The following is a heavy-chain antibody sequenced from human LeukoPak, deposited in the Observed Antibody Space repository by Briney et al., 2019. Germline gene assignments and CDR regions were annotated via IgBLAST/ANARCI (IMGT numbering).Heavy chain of an antibody. Sequence: GASVKVSCKVSGYTFTDYYMHWVQQAPGKGLEWMGLVDPEDGETIYAEKFQGRVTITADTSTDTAYMELSSLRSEDTAVYYCATQRYDSSGYYSLYYAFDIWGQGTMVTVSS. D-gene: IGHD3-22*01. V-gene: IGHV1-69-2*01. CDR1: GYTFTDYY. CDR2: VDPEDGET. J-gene: IGHJ3*02. CDR3: ATQRYDSSGYYSLYYAFDI.